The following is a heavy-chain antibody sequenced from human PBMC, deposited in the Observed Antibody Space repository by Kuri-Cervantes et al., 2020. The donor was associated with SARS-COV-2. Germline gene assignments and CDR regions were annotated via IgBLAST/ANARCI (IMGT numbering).Heavy chain of an antibody. J-gene: IGHJ5*02. CDR2: IYTSGST. D-gene: IGHD3-10*01. V-gene: IGHV4-4*07. Sequence: SETLSLTCTVSGGSISSYYWSWIRQPAGKGLEWIGRIYTSGSTNYNPSLKSRVTISVDTSKNQFSLKLSSVTAADTAVYYCARGRVTMVRGQRRVWFDPWGQGTLVTVSS. CDR3: ARGRVTMVRGQRRVWFDP. CDR1: GGSISSYY.